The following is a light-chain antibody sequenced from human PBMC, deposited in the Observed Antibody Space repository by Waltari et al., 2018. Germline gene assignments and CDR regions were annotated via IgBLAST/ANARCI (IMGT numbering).Light chain of an antibody. V-gene: IGLV2-11*01. CDR3: YSFAGRYTLRV. J-gene: IGLJ1*01. CDR1: SNVVGLTNY. CDR2: DFN. Sequence: QSALTQTRPVHGSPGHSVTISCTGISNVVGLTNYVFWYQQHPGNAPKFMIYDFNKRPSGVPNHFSGSKSGNTASLTISGLQAEDEADYYCYSFAGRYTLRVFGTGTKVTVL.